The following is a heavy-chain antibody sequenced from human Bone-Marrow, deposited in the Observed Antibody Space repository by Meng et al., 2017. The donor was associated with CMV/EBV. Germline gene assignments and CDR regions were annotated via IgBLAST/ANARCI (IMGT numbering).Heavy chain of an antibody. CDR1: GGSISSYY. V-gene: IGHV4-59*08. CDR2: IYYSGST. Sequence: SETLSLTCTVSGGSISSYYWSWIRQPPGKGLEWIGYIYYSGSTNYNPSLKSRVTISVDTSKNQFSLKLTSVTAADTAVYYCARVSPGVVWGMDDWGQGTTVTVSS. D-gene: IGHD3-16*01. CDR3: ARVSPGVVWGMDD. J-gene: IGHJ6*02.